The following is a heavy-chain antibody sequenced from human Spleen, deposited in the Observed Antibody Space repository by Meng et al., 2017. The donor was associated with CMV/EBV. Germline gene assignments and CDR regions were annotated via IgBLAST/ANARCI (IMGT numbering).Heavy chain of an antibody. V-gene: IGHV3-21*04. CDR1: GFTFSSYT. D-gene: IGHD2-15*01. CDR2: ISSSSSYR. Sequence: GGSLRLSCAASGFTFSSYTMIWVRQSPGRGLEWVASISSSSSYRFYIDSVKGRFTISRDNVKKSVYLQMNSLRVEDTGIYYCVRVLEDVVVVVPNYYYGMDAWGQGTAVTVSS. J-gene: IGHJ6*01. CDR3: VRVLEDVVVVVPNYYYGMDA.